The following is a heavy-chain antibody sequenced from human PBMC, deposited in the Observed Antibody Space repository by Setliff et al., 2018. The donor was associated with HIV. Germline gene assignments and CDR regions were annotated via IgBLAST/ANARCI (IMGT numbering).Heavy chain of an antibody. CDR1: GGSVSTSTCY. J-gene: IGHJ4*02. D-gene: IGHD3-9*01. CDR3: ATTRPISTGYPGFFDS. CDR2: LSYRGTT. V-gene: IGHV4-39*01. Sequence: SETLSLTCTVSGGSVSTSTCYWGWIRQPPGKGLEYIGTLSYRGTTHYNPSLKSRIALSIDSSKNQFSLNLHFVTATDSALYYCATTRPISTGYPGFFDSWGQGIVVTVSS.